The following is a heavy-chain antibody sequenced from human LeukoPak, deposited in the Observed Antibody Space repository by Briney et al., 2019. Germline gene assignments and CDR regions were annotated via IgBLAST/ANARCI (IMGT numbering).Heavy chain of an antibody. Sequence: GESLKISCKGSGYSFTSYWIGWVRQMPGKGLEGMGIIYPGDSDTRYSPSFQGQVTISADKSISTAYLQWSSLKASDTAMYYCARWGDWPSTYNWFDPWGQGTLVTVSS. V-gene: IGHV5-51*01. D-gene: IGHD2-21*02. CDR2: IYPGDSDT. CDR3: ARWGDWPSTYNWFDP. J-gene: IGHJ5*02. CDR1: GYSFTSYW.